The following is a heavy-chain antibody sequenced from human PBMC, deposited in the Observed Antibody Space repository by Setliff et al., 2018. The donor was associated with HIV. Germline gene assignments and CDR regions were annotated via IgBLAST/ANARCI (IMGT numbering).Heavy chain of an antibody. CDR3: ARQKGYSSGWYIGSWFDP. CDR2: IYTSGST. D-gene: IGHD6-19*01. V-gene: IGHV4-4*09. CDR1: GGSISSYY. J-gene: IGHJ5*02. Sequence: ETLSLTCTVSGGSISSYYWSWIRQPPGKGLEWIGYIYTSGSTNYNPSLKSRVTISVDTSKNQFSLKLSSVTAADTAVYYCARQKGYSSGWYIGSWFDPWGQGTLVTVSS.